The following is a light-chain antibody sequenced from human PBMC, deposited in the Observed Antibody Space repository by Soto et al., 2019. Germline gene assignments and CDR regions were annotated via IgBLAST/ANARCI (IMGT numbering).Light chain of an antibody. J-gene: IGLJ1*01. CDR1: SSDVGDYNY. CDR3: SSYTSSSTYV. CDR2: DVS. V-gene: IGLV2-14*01. Sequence: QSVLTQPASVSGSPGQSITISCTGTSSDVGDYNYVSWYQQHPGKAPKLMIFDVSNRPSGVSNRFSGSKSGNTASLTISGLQAEDEAEYYCSSYTSSSTYVVGTGTKVT.